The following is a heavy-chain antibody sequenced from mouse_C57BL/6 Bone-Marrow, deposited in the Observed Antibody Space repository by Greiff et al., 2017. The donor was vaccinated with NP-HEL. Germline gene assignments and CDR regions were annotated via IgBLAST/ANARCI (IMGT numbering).Heavy chain of an antibody. CDR2: ISNGGGST. Sequence: EVMLVESGGGLVQPGGSLKLSCAASGFTFSDYYMYWVRQTPEKRLEWVAYISNGGGSTYYPDTVKGRFTISRDNAKNTLYLQMSRLQSEDTAMYYCARQGFYYYGSRIPWFAYWGQGTLVTVSA. D-gene: IGHD1-1*01. CDR3: ARQGFYYYGSRIPWFAY. V-gene: IGHV5-12*01. CDR1: GFTFSDYY. J-gene: IGHJ3*01.